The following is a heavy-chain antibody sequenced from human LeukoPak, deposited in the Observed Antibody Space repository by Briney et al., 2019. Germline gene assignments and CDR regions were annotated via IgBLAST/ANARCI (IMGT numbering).Heavy chain of an antibody. V-gene: IGHV3-53*01. J-gene: IGHJ4*02. CDR1: GFTFSSYS. D-gene: IGHD3-22*01. Sequence: GGSLRLSCAASGFTFSSYSMNWVRQAPGKGLEWVSVIYSGGSTYYADSVKGRFTISRDNSKNTLYLQMNSLRAEDTAVYYCAREESGYDSSGYCGYWGQGTLVTVSS. CDR2: IYSGGST. CDR3: AREESGYDSSGYCGY.